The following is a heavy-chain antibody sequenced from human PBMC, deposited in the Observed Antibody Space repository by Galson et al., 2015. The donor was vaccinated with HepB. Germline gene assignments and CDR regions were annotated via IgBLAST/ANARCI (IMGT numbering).Heavy chain of an antibody. CDR1: GYTFTSYY. CDR3: ARNEQQLVGPPPLYYYYGMDV. Sequence: SVKVSCKASGYTFTSYYMHWVRQAPGQGLEWMGIINPSGGSTSYAQKFQGRVTMTRDTSTSTVYMELSSLRSEDTAVYYCARNEQQLVGPPPLYYYYGMDVWGQGTTVTVSS. D-gene: IGHD6-13*01. V-gene: IGHV1-46*01. CDR2: INPSGGST. J-gene: IGHJ6*02.